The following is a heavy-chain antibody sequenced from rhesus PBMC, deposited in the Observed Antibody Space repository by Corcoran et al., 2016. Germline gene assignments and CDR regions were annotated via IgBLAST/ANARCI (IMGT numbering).Heavy chain of an antibody. CDR1: GGSISDSYR. V-gene: IGHV4S10*01. J-gene: IGHJ4*01. Sequence: QVQLQESGPGGVKPSETLSLTCAVSGGSISDSYRWRWIRQPPGKGLEWIGYIYGSSTSTNYNPSLKSRVTISTDTSKNQFSLKLSSVTAADTAVYYCARDSYNFWSGYYWGQGVLVTVSS. CDR2: IYGSSTST. D-gene: IGHD3-3*01. CDR3: ARDSYNFWSGYY.